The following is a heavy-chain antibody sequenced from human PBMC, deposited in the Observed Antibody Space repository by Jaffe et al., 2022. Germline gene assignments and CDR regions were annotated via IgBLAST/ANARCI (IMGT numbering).Heavy chain of an antibody. CDR2: IYPGDSDT. J-gene: IGHJ6*03. CDR3: VRHEIVVVPAAPPYYYYYMDV. Sequence: EVQLVQSGAEVKKPGESLKISCKGSGYSFTSYWIGWVRQMPGKGLEWMGIIYPGDSDTRYSPSFQGQVTISADKSISTAYLQWSSLKASDTAMYYCVRHEIVVVPAAPPYYYYYMDVWGKGTTVTVSS. D-gene: IGHD2-2*01. V-gene: IGHV5-51*01. CDR1: GYSFTSYW.